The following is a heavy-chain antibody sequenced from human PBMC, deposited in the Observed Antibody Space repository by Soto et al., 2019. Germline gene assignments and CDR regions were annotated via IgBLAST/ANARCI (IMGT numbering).Heavy chain of an antibody. D-gene: IGHD3-10*01. CDR1: GGTFSSYA. J-gene: IGHJ4*02. CDR2: IIPIFGTA. CDR3: ARDVVPRTMVRFDY. Sequence: SVKVSCKASGGTFSSYAISWVRQAPGQGLEWMGGIIPIFGTANYAQKFQGRVTITADESTSTAYMELSSLRSEDTAVYYCARDVVPRTMVRFDYWGQGTLVTVS. V-gene: IGHV1-69*13.